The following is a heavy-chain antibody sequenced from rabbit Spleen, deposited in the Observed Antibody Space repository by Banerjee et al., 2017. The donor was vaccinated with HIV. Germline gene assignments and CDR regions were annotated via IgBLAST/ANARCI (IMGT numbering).Heavy chain of an antibody. V-gene: IGHV1S45*01. Sequence: QEQLVESGGGLVQPEGSLTLTCTASGFSFSSSSYMCWVRQAPGKGLEWIACIDTGSSAFTYYATWAKGRFACSKSSSTTVTLQMTRLTAADTATYFCARDTSSSFSSYGMDLWGPGTLVTVS. CDR2: IDTGSSAFT. J-gene: IGHJ6*01. CDR3: ARDTSSSFSSYGMDL. D-gene: IGHD1-1*01. CDR1: GFSFSSSSY.